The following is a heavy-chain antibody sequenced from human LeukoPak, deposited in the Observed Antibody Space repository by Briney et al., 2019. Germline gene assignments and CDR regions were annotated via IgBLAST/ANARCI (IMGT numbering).Heavy chain of an antibody. D-gene: IGHD1-26*01. CDR3: AKTMGAIDHDC. Sequence: GGSLRLSCAASGFTFSSYAMHWVRQAPGKGLEWVAVISYDGSKKFYADSVKGRFTISRDNSKNTLYVQMNSLRAEDTAVYYCAKTMGAIDHDCWGQGTLVTVSS. CDR2: ISYDGSKK. CDR1: GFTFSSYA. J-gene: IGHJ4*02. V-gene: IGHV3-30-3*02.